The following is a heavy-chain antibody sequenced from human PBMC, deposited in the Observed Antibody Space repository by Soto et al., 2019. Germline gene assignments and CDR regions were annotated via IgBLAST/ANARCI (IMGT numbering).Heavy chain of an antibody. CDR1: GITFSGFW. CDR2: VDSAGSGT. V-gene: IGHV3-74*01. J-gene: IGHJ4*02. Sequence: VPLVESGGGSVQPGGSLRLSCVASGITFSGFWMHWVRQVPGKGLVWVARVDSAGSGTSYADSVKGRFTISRDNAKNTLSLQIDSLRVEDTAVYYCATVFEHWGQGIPVTVSS. CDR3: ATVFEH.